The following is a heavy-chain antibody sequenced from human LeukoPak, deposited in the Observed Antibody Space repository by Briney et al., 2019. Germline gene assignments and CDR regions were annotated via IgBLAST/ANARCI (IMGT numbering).Heavy chain of an antibody. J-gene: IGHJ4*02. Sequence: GESLKISCKGSGYSFTSYWIGWVRQMPGKGLEWMGIIYPGDSDTRYSPSFQGQVTISADKSISTAYLQWSGLKASDTAMYYCARSRYSSGWSSRGDYWGQGTLVTVSS. V-gene: IGHV5-51*01. CDR3: ARSRYSSGWSSRGDY. CDR1: GYSFTSYW. D-gene: IGHD6-19*01. CDR2: IYPGDSDT.